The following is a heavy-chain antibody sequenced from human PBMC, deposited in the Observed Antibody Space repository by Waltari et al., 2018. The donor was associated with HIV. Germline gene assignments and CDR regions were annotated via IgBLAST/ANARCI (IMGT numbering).Heavy chain of an antibody. CDR2: IWNDGGHT. CDR3: ARGIKVEGVSGYSLWHFDK. V-gene: IGHV3-33*01. D-gene: IGHD6-25*01. CDR1: VFTFSDYA. J-gene: IGHJ4*02. Sequence: QVRLVDLGGGSVLSGKSLRLSCSASVFTFSDYAMPRVRQPPGKGLQWVAMIWNDGGHTTYADFVKGRFTISRDNVKNSVHLQMRNLRPDDSAIYHCARGIKVEGVSGYSLWHFDKWGQGALVTVSS.